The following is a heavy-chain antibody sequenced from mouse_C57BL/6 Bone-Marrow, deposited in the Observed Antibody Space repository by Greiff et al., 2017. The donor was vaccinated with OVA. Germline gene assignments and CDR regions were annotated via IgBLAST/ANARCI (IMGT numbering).Heavy chain of an antibody. J-gene: IGHJ2*01. CDR3: ARRGGSLFDY. Sequence: EVKLVESGGDLVKPGGSLKLSCAASGFTFSSYGMSWVRQTPDKRLEWVATISSGGSYTYYPDSVKGRFTISRDNAKNTLYLQRSSLKSEDTAMYYGARRGGSLFDYWGQGTTLTVSS. V-gene: IGHV5-6*02. CDR1: GFTFSSYG. D-gene: IGHD6-2*01. CDR2: ISSGGSYT.